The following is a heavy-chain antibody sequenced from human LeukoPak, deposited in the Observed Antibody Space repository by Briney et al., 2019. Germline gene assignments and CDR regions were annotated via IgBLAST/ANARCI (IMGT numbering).Heavy chain of an antibody. V-gene: IGHV3-11*01. CDR1: GFSFSDYC. D-gene: IGHD3-16*01. J-gene: IGHJ4*02. CDR2: ITTSGSST. Sequence: GGSLRLSCAASGFSFSDYCMSWVRQAPGKGLEWISYITTSGSSTKYADSVKGRFTISRDNAKNSVVLQMNSLRAEDTAVYYCTRERRGSYYAFESWGQGTLVSVSS. CDR3: TRERRGSYYAFES.